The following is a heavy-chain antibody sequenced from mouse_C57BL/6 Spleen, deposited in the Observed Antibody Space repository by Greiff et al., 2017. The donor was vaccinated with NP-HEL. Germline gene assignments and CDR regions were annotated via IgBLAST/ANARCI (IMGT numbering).Heavy chain of an antibody. V-gene: IGHV1-18*01. CDR1: GYTFTDYN. J-gene: IGHJ1*03. CDR2: INPNNGGT. D-gene: IGHD2-5*01. Sequence: EVQLQQSGPELVKPGASVKIPCKASGYTFTDYNMDWVKQSHGKSLEWIGDINPNNGGTIYNQKFKGKATLTVDKSSSTAYMELRSLTSEDTAVYYCARASYYSNYDWYFDVWGTGTTVTVSS. CDR3: ARASYYSNYDWYFDV.